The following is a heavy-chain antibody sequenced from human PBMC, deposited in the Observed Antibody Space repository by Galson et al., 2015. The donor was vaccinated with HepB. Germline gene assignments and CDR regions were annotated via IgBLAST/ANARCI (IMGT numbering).Heavy chain of an antibody. CDR2: IYTSGST. J-gene: IGHJ6*02. Sequence: TLSLTCTVSGGSISSGSYYWSWIRQPAGKGLEWIGRIYTSGSTNYNPSLKSRVTISVDTSKNQFSLKLSSVTAADTAVYYCARSPLRGYGMDVWGQGTTVTVSS. CDR3: ARSPLRGYGMDV. D-gene: IGHD3-9*01. CDR1: GGSISSGSYY. V-gene: IGHV4-61*02.